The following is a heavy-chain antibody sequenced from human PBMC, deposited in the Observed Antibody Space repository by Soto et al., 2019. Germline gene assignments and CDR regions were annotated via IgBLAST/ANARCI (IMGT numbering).Heavy chain of an antibody. Sequence: VLEFISYISSSSSTIYFAYSLKGRFTISRDNAKNSLYLQMNSLRDEDTAVYYCAFFFFQSKDSIRDTVPVSAFLLNRSSDL. CDR3: AFFFFQSKDSIRDTVPVSAFLLNRSSDL. V-gene: IGHV3-48*02. CDR2: ISSSSSTI. J-gene: IGHJ2*01. D-gene: IGHD2-21*01.